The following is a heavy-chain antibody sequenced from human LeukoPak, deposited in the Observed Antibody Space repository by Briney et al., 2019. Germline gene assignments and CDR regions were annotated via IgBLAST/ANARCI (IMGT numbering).Heavy chain of an antibody. CDR1: GGTFSSYT. V-gene: IGHV1-69*04. CDR2: IIPILGIA. D-gene: IGHD6-19*01. CDR3: ARDPYSSGWPDY. J-gene: IGHJ4*02. Sequence: GSSVKVSCKASGGTFSSYTISWVRQAPGQGLEWMGRIIPILGIANYAQKFQGRVTITADKSTSTAYMELSSLRSEDTAVYYCARDPYSSGWPDYWGQGTLDTVSS.